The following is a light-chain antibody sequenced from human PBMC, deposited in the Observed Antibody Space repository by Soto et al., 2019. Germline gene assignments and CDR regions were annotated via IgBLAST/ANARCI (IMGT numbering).Light chain of an antibody. J-gene: IGLJ3*02. V-gene: IGLV1-44*01. Sequence: QSVLTQPPSASGTPGQRVTISCSGSTANIEENSVTWYQRLPGTAPNVLIYNDYQRTSGVPDRFSGSKSGTSASLAISDLQSGDEGDYYCTAWDDSLNAWLFGGGTKVTVL. CDR1: TANIEENS. CDR3: TAWDDSLNAWL. CDR2: NDY.